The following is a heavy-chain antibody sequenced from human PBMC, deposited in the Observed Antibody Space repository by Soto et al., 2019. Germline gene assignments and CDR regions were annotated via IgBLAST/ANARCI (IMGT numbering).Heavy chain of an antibody. CDR3: AKDDYDSSGYSVIWFDP. V-gene: IGHV3-30*18. D-gene: IGHD3-22*01. CDR2: ISYDGSNK. CDR1: GFTFSSYG. Sequence: GGSLRLSCAASGFTFSSYGMHWVRQAPGKGLEWVAVISYDGSNKYYADSVKGRFTISRDNSKNTLYLQMNSLRAEDTAVYHCAKDDYDSSGYSVIWFDPWGQGTLVTVSS. J-gene: IGHJ5*02.